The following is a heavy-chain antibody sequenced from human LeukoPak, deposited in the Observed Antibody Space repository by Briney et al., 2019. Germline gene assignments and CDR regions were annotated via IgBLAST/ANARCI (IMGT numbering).Heavy chain of an antibody. CDR2: IKPDGSEK. D-gene: IGHD6-19*01. J-gene: IGHJ3*02. V-gene: IGHV3-7*01. CDR3: ARDPYSSGWLGVGPRAFDI. Sequence: PGGSLRLSCVGSGFTFSTYWMNWVRQAPGKGLEWVANIKPDGSEKYYVDSVKGRFTISRDNSKNTLYLQMNSLRAEDTAVYYCARDPYSSGWLGVGPRAFDIWGQGTMVTVSS. CDR1: GFTFSTYW.